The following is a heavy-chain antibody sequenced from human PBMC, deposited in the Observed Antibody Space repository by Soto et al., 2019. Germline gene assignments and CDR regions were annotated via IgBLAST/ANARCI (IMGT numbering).Heavy chain of an antibody. J-gene: IGHJ4*02. CDR2: ISSAGSYT. V-gene: IGHV3-11*06. CDR3: AREVYSYFDF. D-gene: IGHD6-6*01. Sequence: GGSLRLSCAASGFTFSDYYMSWIRQAPGRGLEWVSYISSAGSYTNYADSMKGRFTISRDNAKNSLYLQLNSLRAEDTAVYYCAREVYSYFDFWGQGILVTVSS. CDR1: GFTFSDYY.